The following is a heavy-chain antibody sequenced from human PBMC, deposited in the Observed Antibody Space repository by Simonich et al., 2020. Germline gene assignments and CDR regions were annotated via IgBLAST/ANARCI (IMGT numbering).Heavy chain of an antibody. Sequence: LQLQESGPGLVKPSETLSLTCNVSGGSISSSSYSWGWIRQPPWKGMEWIGGIYYSWTPSYNPSLKMRVTISVDTSKNQFSLKLSSVTAADTAVYYCARHKGYFSFFSCYSHWYFDLWGRGTLVTVSS. CDR3: ARHKGYFSFFSCYSHWYFDL. CDR1: GGSISSSSYS. CDR2: IYYSWTP. D-gene: IGHD2-15*01. J-gene: IGHJ2*01. V-gene: IGHV4-39*01.